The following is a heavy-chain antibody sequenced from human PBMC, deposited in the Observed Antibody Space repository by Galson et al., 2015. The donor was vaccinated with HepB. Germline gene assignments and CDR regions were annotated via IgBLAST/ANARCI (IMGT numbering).Heavy chain of an antibody. V-gene: IGHV3-66*01. Sequence: SLRLSCAASGFTVISTYMSWVRQTPGKGLEWVSDIYSGGTTFYADSVKGPFTISRDNSKNTLYLQMNSLREEDTAVYYCAREMGDWGPGTLVTVSS. D-gene: IGHD3-16*01. J-gene: IGHJ4*02. CDR1: GFTVISTY. CDR3: AREMGD. CDR2: IYSGGTT.